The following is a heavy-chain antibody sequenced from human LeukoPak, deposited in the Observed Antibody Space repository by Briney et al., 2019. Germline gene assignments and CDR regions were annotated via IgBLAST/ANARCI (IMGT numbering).Heavy chain of an antibody. J-gene: IGHJ6*03. Sequence: GASVKVSCKASGGTFSSYAISWVRQAPGQGLEWMGGIIPIFGTANYAQKFQGRVTITADKSTSTAYMELSSLRAEDTAVYYCARVVMSSSWWGGRGWSGRYYYYYMDVWGKGTTVTVSS. CDR3: ARVVMSSSWWGGRGWSGRYYYYYMDV. CDR1: GGTFSSYA. CDR2: IIPIFGTA. D-gene: IGHD6-13*01. V-gene: IGHV1-69*06.